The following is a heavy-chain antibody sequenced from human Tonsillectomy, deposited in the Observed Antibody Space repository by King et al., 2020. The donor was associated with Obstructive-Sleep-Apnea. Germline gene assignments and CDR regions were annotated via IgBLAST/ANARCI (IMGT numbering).Heavy chain of an antibody. D-gene: IGHD1-14*01. J-gene: IGHJ3*02. CDR1: GYTFTSYG. V-gene: IGHV1-18*01. CDR2: ISGYNGNT. Sequence: VQLVESGAEVKEPGASVKVSCKASGYTFTSYGITWGRQAPGQGLECVGWISGYNGNTNSAQNYQGRGTMTTDTSTTTAYMELRSLRSDDTAVYYCARDHITASEDIWGQGTMVTVSS. CDR3: ARDHITASEDI.